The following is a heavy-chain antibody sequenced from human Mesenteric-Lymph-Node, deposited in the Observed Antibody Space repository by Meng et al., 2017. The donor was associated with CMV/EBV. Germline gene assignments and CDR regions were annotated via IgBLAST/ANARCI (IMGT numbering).Heavy chain of an antibody. J-gene: IGHJ4*02. CDR3: ARNPSYDFWRVS. D-gene: IGHD3-3*01. CDR2: INHSGST. V-gene: IGHV4-34*01. CDR1: GGSFSGYY. Sequence: SETLSLTCAVYGGSFSGYYWSWIRQPPGKGLEWIGEINHSGSTNYNPSLKSRVTISVDTSKNQFSLKLSSVTAADTAVYYCARNPSYDFWRVSWGQGTLVTVSS.